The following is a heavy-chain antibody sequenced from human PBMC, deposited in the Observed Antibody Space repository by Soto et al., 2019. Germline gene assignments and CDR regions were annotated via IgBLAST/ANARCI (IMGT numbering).Heavy chain of an antibody. CDR1: GGTFSSYT. CDR2: IIPILGIA. CDR3: AKSAKSYYSQFDY. V-gene: IGHV1-69*02. D-gene: IGHD3-22*01. J-gene: IGHJ4*02. Sequence: GASVKVSCKASGGTFSSYTISWVRQAPGQGLEWMGRIIPILGIANYAQKFQGRVTITADKSKNTLYLQINSLRAEDTAVYYCAKSAKSYYSQFDYWGQGTLVTVSS.